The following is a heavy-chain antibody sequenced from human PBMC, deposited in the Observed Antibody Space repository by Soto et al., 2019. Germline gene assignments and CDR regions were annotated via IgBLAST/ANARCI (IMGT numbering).Heavy chain of an antibody. D-gene: IGHD1-1*01. CDR3: ARYNHTWLDP. CDR1: GFSLSTSGVS. J-gene: IGHJ5*02. V-gene: IGHV2-5*01. Sequence: SGPTLVNPTHTLTLTCTFSGFSLSTSGVSVGWIRQPPGKALEWVALIYWNDEKSYSPSLKSRLTITKDTSKNQVVLSMTNMEPGDTATYYCARYNHTWLDPWGQAILVIVSS. CDR2: IYWNDEK.